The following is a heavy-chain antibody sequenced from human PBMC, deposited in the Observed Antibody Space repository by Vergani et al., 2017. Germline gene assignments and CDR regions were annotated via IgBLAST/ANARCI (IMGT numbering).Heavy chain of an antibody. CDR2: IWYDGSNK. Sequence: QVQLVESGGGVVQPGRSLRLSCAASGFTFSSYGMHWVRQAPGKGLEWVAVIWYDGSNKYYADSVKGRFTISRDNSKNTLYLQMNSLRAEDTAVYYCAREGNYYDFWSGYYGYYYYGMDVWGQGTTVTVSS. D-gene: IGHD3-3*01. CDR1: GFTFSSYG. CDR3: AREGNYYDFWSGYYGYYYYGMDV. V-gene: IGHV3-33*01. J-gene: IGHJ6*02.